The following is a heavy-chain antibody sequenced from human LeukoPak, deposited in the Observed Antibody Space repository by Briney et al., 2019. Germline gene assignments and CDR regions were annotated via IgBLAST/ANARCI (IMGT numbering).Heavy chain of an antibody. J-gene: IGHJ4*02. Sequence: PGGSLRLSCAASGFTFNNYNMNWVRQAPGKALEWVSSITSSSTYIFYADSVKGRFTISRDNAKNSLYLQMSSLRAEDTAMYYCAKHSHDGSAPYYEVQLDYWGQGTLVTVSS. CDR1: GFTFNNYN. D-gene: IGHD3-22*01. CDR2: ITSSSTYI. CDR3: AKHSHDGSAPYYEVQLDY. V-gene: IGHV3-21*04.